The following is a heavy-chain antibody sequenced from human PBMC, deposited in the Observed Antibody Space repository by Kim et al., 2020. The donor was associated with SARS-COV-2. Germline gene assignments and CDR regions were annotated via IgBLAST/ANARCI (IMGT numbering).Heavy chain of an antibody. Sequence: GGSLRLSCAASGFTFSSYGMHWVRQAPGKGLEWVAVISYDGSNKYYADSVKGRFTISRDNSKNTLYLQMNSLRAEDTAVYYCAKGYSSGWGADFDYWGQGTLVTVSS. J-gene: IGHJ4*02. CDR3: AKGYSSGWGADFDY. CDR2: ISYDGSNK. CDR1: GFTFSSYG. D-gene: IGHD6-19*01. V-gene: IGHV3-30*18.